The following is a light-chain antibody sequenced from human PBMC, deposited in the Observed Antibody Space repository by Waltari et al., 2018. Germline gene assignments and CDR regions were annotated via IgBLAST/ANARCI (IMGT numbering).Light chain of an antibody. Sequence: DIQMTQSPSTLSVSVGDRVTITCRASQSIITWLACYQQKPGKAPKVLIYKSSNLQSGVPSRFSGSGSGTGFTLTISSLQPDDFGTYYCQQYNSFPTFGQGTKVEIK. CDR3: QQYNSFPT. CDR1: QSIITW. V-gene: IGKV1-5*03. CDR2: KSS. J-gene: IGKJ1*01.